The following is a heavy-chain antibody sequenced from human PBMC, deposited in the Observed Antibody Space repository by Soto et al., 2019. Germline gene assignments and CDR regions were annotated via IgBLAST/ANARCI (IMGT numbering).Heavy chain of an antibody. CDR1: GFTFSSYG. J-gene: IGHJ5*02. D-gene: IGHD6-19*01. Sequence: GGSLRLSCAASGFTFSSYGMHWVRQAPGKGLEWVAVIWYDGSNKYYADSVKGRFTISRDNSKNTLYLQMNSLRAEDTAVYYCARDHYSSGLINWFDPWGQGTLVTVS. CDR2: IWYDGSNK. V-gene: IGHV3-33*01. CDR3: ARDHYSSGLINWFDP.